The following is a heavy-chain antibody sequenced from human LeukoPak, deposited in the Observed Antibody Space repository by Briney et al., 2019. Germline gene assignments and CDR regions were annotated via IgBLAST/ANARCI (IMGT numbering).Heavy chain of an antibody. Sequence: SETLSLTCFVSGGSISGYYWNWIRQPPGKGLEWIGYTSLTETTKYNSSLKSRVTISVDTSKNNISLTLNSVTAADMAVYYCARSRDGYKFGYFDFWGQGALVTVSS. J-gene: IGHJ4*02. CDR2: TSLTETT. CDR3: ARSRDGYKFGYFDF. V-gene: IGHV4-4*08. CDR1: GGSISGYY. D-gene: IGHD5-24*01.